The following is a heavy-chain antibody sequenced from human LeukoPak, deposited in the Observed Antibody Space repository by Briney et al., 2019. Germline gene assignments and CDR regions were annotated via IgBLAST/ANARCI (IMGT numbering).Heavy chain of an antibody. J-gene: IGHJ3*01. Sequence: ASVKVSCKASGYTFTGYYMHWVRRAPGQGLEWMGWINPNIGDTNYAQKFQGRVTMARDTSISTAYMELSRLRSDDTAVYYCARVDILTGSDAFDFWGQGTMVTVSS. V-gene: IGHV1-2*02. D-gene: IGHD3-9*01. CDR3: ARVDILTGSDAFDF. CDR1: GYTFTGYY. CDR2: INPNIGDT.